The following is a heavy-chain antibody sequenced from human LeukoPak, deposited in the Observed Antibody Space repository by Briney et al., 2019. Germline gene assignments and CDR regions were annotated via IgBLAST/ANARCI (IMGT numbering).Heavy chain of an antibody. V-gene: IGHV1-2*02. CDR1: GYTFTGYY. D-gene: IGHD3-22*01. CDR3: ARGGVYYDSSGYYRRVDAFDI. CDR2: INPHSGGT. Sequence: ASVKVSCKASGYTFTGYYIQWVRQAPGQGLEWMGWINPHSGGTNYAQEFQGRVTMTRDTSISTAYMELSSLRPDDTAVYSCARGGVYYDSSGYYRRVDAFDIWGQGTMVTVSS. J-gene: IGHJ3*02.